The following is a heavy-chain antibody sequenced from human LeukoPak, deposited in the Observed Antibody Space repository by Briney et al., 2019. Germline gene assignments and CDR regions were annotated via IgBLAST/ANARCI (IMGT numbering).Heavy chain of an antibody. J-gene: IGHJ4*02. Sequence: SETLSLTRTVSGGSISSGDYSWSWIRQHPGKGLEWIGYIYYSGSTYYNPSLKSRVTISVDTSKNQFSLKLSSVTAADTAVYYCARFAPYSSSWYFDYWGQGTLVTVSS. D-gene: IGHD6-13*01. V-gene: IGHV4-31*03. CDR1: GGSISSGDYS. CDR2: IYYSGST. CDR3: ARFAPYSSSWYFDY.